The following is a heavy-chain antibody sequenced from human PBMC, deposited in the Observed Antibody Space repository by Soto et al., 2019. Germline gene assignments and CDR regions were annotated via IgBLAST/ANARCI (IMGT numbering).Heavy chain of an antibody. CDR3: ARAAPLLLTRGWGYAFDI. Sequence: PGGSLRLSCAASGFTVSSNYMSWVRQAPGKGLEWVSVIYSGGSTYYADSVKGRFTISRDNSKNTLYLQMNSLRAEDTAVYYCARAAPLLLTRGWGYAFDIWGQGTMVTVSS. J-gene: IGHJ3*02. D-gene: IGHD6-19*01. CDR1: GFTVSSNY. V-gene: IGHV3-53*01. CDR2: IYSGGST.